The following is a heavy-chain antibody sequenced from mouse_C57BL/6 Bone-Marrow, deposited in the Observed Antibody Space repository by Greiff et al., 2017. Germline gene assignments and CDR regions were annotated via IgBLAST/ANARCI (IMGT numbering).Heavy chain of an antibody. CDR3: TTGVYYGGSYWYFDV. CDR1: GFNIKDDY. J-gene: IGHJ1*03. Sequence: VQLQQSGAELVRPGASVKLSCTASGFNIKDDYMHWVKQRPEQGLEWIGWIDPENGDTEYASKFQGKATITADTSSNTAYLQLSSLTSEDTAVYYWTTGVYYGGSYWYFDVWGTGTTVTVAS. CDR2: IDPENGDT. V-gene: IGHV14-4*01. D-gene: IGHD1-1*01.